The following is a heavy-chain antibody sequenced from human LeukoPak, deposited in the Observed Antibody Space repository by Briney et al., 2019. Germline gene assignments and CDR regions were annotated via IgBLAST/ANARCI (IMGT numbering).Heavy chain of an antibody. Sequence: ASVKVSCKASGYSFIGYYMHWVRQAPGQGLEWMGWISAYNGNTNYAQKLQGRVTMTTDTSTSTAYMELRSLRSDDTAVYYCARSCGYDFWSGYYSPPYYFDYWGQGTLVTVSS. CDR3: ARSCGYDFWSGYYSPPYYFDY. V-gene: IGHV1-18*04. CDR2: ISAYNGNT. J-gene: IGHJ4*02. CDR1: GYSFIGYY. D-gene: IGHD3-3*01.